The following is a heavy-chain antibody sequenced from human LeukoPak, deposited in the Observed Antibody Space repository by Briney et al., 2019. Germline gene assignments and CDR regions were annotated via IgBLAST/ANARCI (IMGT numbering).Heavy chain of an antibody. V-gene: IGHV1-2*06. CDR3: ARGWNWRRGYYYYYMDV. D-gene: IGHD1-7*01. CDR2: INPNSGGT. Sequence: ASVKVSCKVSGYTLTELSMHWVRQAPGQGLEWMGRINPNSGGTNYAQKFQGRVTMTRDTSISTAYMELSRLRSDDTAVYYCARGWNWRRGYYYYYMDVWGKGTTVTVSS. CDR1: GYTLTELS. J-gene: IGHJ6*03.